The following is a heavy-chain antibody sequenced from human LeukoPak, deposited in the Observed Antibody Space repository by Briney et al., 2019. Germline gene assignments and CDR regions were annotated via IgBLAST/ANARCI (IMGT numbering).Heavy chain of an antibody. CDR2: SIPILGTT. V-gene: IGHV1-69*10. CDR3: AILYSSCSSMEDFDI. D-gene: IGHD6-13*01. J-gene: IGHJ3*02. Sequence: GASVKVSCKASGGTFSTYGISWVRQAPGQGLEWMGGSIPILGTTNYAQKFQGRVTMTRNTSISTAYMELSSLRSEDTAVYYCAILYSSCSSMEDFDIWGQGTMVTVSS. CDR1: GGTFSTYG.